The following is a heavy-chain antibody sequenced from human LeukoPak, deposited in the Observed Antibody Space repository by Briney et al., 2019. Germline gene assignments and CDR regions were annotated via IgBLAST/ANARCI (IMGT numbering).Heavy chain of an antibody. CDR3: ARVQAAAGYYFDY. V-gene: IGHV4-34*01. D-gene: IGHD6-13*01. CDR2: INHSGST. Sequence: SETLSLTCAVYGGSFSGYYWSWIRQPPGKGREWIGEINHSGSTNYNPSLKSRVTISVDTSKNQFSLKLSSVTAADTAVYYCARVQAAAGYYFDYWGQGTLVTVSS. J-gene: IGHJ4*02. CDR1: GGSFSGYY.